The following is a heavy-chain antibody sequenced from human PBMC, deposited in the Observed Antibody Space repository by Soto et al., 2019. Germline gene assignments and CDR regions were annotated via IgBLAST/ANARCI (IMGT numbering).Heavy chain of an antibody. Sequence: EVQLVESGGGLVQPGGSLKLSCAASGFTFSGSAMHWVRQASGKGLEWVGRIRSKANSYATAYAASVKGRFSISRDDSNNTAYLQMNSLKTEDTAVYYCQIASAGTNEVYGGKGTLVTGSS. CDR2: IRSKANSYAT. CDR3: QIASAGTNEVY. V-gene: IGHV3-73*02. D-gene: IGHD6-13*01. CDR1: GFTFSGSA. J-gene: IGHJ4*02.